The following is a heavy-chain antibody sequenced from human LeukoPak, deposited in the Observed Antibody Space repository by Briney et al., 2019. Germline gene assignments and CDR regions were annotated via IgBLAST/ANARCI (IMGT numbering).Heavy chain of an antibody. Sequence: GGSLRLSCATSGFTFKTYAMSWVRQAPGKGLEWVSTVSDRDDSTYYAESVQGRFTISRDSSKSTLFLQMNSLRVEDTAVYYCAKTVPRGSGWAFHYWGQGALVTVSS. CDR1: GFTFKTYA. J-gene: IGHJ4*02. CDR2: VSDRDDST. D-gene: IGHD6-19*01. CDR3: AKTVPRGSGWAFHY. V-gene: IGHV3-23*01.